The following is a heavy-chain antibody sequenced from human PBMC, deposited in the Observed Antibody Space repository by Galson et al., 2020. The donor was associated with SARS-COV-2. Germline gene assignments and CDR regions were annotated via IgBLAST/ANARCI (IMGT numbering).Heavy chain of an antibody. D-gene: IGHD3-3*01. Sequence: SQTLSLTCTVSGGSISSGNYYWSWIRQPAGKGLEWIGRIYKSVNTNYNPSLWSQVTISVDTSKNQFSLKLRSVTAADTAVYYFARGNPPCVTILGIVTGPGGMYVGGREAAVTVSS. CDR2: IYKSVNT. CDR1: GGSISSGNYY. J-gene: IGHJ6*02. V-gene: IGHV4-61*02. CDR3: ARGNPPCVTILGIVTGPGGMYV.